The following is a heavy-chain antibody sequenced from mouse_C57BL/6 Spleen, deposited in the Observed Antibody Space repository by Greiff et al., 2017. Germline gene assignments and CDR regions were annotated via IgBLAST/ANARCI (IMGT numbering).Heavy chain of an antibody. D-gene: IGHD2-10*02. CDR1: GYTFTSYW. V-gene: IGHV1-52*01. J-gene: IGHJ4*01. Sequence: QVQLQQPGAELVRPGSSVKLSCKASGYTFTSYWMHWVKQRPIQGLEWIGNIYPSDSATHYNPKFKDKATLTVDKSSSTAYMQLSSLTSEDSAVYYCARSSIYYAMDYWGQGTSVTVSS. CDR3: ARSSIYYAMDY. CDR2: IYPSDSAT.